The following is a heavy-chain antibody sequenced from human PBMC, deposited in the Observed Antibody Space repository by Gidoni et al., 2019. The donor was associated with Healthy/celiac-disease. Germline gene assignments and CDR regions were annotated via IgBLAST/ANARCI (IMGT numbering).Heavy chain of an antibody. CDR3: AREYCSGGSCYSGPLDY. CDR2: IDPSDPYT. V-gene: IGHV5-10-1*01. D-gene: IGHD2-15*01. J-gene: IGHJ4*02. Sequence: IDPSDPYTNYSPSFQGHVTISADKSISTAYLQWSSLKASDSAMYYCAREYCSGGSCYSGPLDYWGQGTLVTVSS.